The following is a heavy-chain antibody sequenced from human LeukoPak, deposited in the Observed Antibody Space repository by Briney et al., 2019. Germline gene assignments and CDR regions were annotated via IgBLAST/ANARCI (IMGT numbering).Heavy chain of an antibody. CDR3: ARRGYGSGSFNRYYFDY. J-gene: IGHJ4*02. D-gene: IGHD3-10*01. V-gene: IGHV4-59*08. CDR1: GGSISSYY. CDR2: IYYSGST. Sequence: SETLSLSCTVSGGSISSYYWSWIRQPPGKGLEWIGYIYYSGSTNYNPSLKSRVTISVDTSKNQFSLRLSSVTAADTAVYYCARRGYGSGSFNRYYFDYWGQGNLVTVSS.